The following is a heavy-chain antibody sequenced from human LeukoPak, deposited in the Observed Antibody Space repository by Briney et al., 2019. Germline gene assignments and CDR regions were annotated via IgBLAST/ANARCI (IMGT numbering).Heavy chain of an antibody. V-gene: IGHV3-11*04. D-gene: IGHD6-13*01. Sequence: GGSLRLSCAASGFTFSDYYMSWIRQAPGKGREGVSYISSSGSTMYYADSVKGRFTISRDNAKNSLYLQMNSLRAEDTAVYYCAKDGTAAGTYYGMDVWGQGTTVTVSS. J-gene: IGHJ6*02. CDR2: ISSSGSTM. CDR3: AKDGTAAGTYYGMDV. CDR1: GFTFSDYY.